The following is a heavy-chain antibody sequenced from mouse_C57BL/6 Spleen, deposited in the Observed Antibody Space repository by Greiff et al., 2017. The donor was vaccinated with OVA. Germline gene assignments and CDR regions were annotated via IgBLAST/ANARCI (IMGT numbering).Heavy chain of an antibody. CDR3: ATTVVDY. CDR2: INPSSGYT. Sequence: QVQLQQSGADLARPGASVKMSCKASGYTFTSYTMHWVKQRPGQGLEWIGYINPSSGYTKYNQKFKDKATLTADKSSSTAYLQLSSLTSEDSAVYYCATTVVDYWGQGTTLTVSS. V-gene: IGHV1-4*01. D-gene: IGHD1-1*01. J-gene: IGHJ2*01. CDR1: GYTFTSYT.